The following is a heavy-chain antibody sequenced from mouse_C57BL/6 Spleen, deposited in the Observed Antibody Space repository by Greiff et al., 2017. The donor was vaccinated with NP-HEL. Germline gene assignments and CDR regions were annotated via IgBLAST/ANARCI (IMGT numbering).Heavy chain of an antibody. CDR3: ARTTVSPYAMDY. CDR2: IDPEDGET. D-gene: IGHD1-1*01. Sequence: EVQLQQPGAELVKPGASVKLSCKASGYTFTSYWMHWVKQRPGRGLEWIGRIDPEDGETKYAPKFQGKATITADTSSNTAYLQLSSLTSEDTAVYYCARTTVSPYAMDYWGQGTSVTVSS. V-gene: IGHV14-2*01. CDR1: GYTFTSYW. J-gene: IGHJ4*01.